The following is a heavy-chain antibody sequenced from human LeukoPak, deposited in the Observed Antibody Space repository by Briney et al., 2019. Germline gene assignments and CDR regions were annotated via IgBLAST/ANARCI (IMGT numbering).Heavy chain of an antibody. CDR1: SGSFSGYY. J-gene: IGHJ4*02. D-gene: IGHD3-22*01. Sequence: PSETLSLTCAVYSGSFSGYYWSWIRQPPGKGLEWIGEINHSGSTNYNPSLKSRVTISVDTSKNQFSLNLSSVTAADTAVYYCARGVSPYYDSSGYYYPFWNYWGQGTLVSVSS. CDR2: INHSGST. CDR3: ARGVSPYYDSSGYYYPFWNY. V-gene: IGHV4-34*01.